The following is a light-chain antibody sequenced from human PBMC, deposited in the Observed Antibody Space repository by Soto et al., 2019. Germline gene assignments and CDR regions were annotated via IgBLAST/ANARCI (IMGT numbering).Light chain of an antibody. Sequence: VVTRTPWVYGAAGQTVAISCTGSGPNLGPGFDVHWYQHVPGKAPKLVLYGNTIRPSGVPDRFSGSKSGNAASLTISGLQAEDESYYVCFSFTTAHTHIVGTGTKVTGL. V-gene: IGLV1-40*02. J-gene: IGLJ1*01. CDR2: GNT. CDR1: GPNLGPGFD. CDR3: FSFTTAHTHI.